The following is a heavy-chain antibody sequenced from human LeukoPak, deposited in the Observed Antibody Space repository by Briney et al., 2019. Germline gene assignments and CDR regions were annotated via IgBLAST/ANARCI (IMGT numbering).Heavy chain of an antibody. D-gene: IGHD2-21*02. CDR3: ARERTTAPTHDY. Sequence: SETLSLTCTVSGGSISSSSYYWGWIRQPPGKGLEWIGSIYYSGSTYYNPSLKSRVTISVDTSKNQFSLKLSSVTAADTAVYYCARERTTAPTHDYWGQGTLVTVSS. CDR1: GGSISSSSYY. CDR2: IYYSGST. J-gene: IGHJ4*02. V-gene: IGHV4-39*07.